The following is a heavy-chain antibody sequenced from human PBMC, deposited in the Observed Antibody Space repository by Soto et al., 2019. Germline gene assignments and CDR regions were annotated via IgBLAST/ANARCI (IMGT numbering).Heavy chain of an antibody. V-gene: IGHV4-31*03. Sequence: LSLTCTVSGGSISSGGYYWSWVRQHPGKGLEWIGYIYYSGSTYYNPSLKSRVTISVDTSKNQFSLKLSSVTAADTAVYYCARVGLGVGATTVWFDPWGQGTLVTVS. CDR3: ARVGLGVGATTVWFDP. CDR2: IYYSGST. CDR1: GGSISSGGYY. J-gene: IGHJ5*01. D-gene: IGHD1-26*01.